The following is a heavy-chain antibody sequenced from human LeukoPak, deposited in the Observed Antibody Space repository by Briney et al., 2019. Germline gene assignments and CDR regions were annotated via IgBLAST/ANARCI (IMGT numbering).Heavy chain of an antibody. D-gene: IGHD5-18*01. V-gene: IGHV3-43*02. Sequence: LGGSLRLSCAASGFTFDDYGMHWVRQTPGKGLEWVSLISGDGSSTYYADSVKGRFTISRDNAKNSLYLQMNSLRAEDTAVYYCAREGLGYGDFDYWGQGTLVTVSS. CDR3: AREGLGYGDFDY. J-gene: IGHJ4*02. CDR1: GFTFDDYG. CDR2: ISGDGSST.